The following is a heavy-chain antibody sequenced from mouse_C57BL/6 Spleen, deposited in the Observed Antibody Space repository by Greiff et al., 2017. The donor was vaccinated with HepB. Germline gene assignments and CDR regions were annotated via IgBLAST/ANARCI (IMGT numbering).Heavy chain of an antibody. J-gene: IGHJ4*01. CDR1: GYTFTSYW. V-gene: IGHV1-50*01. CDR3: ARFIRAMDY. CDR2: IDPSDSYT. Sequence: VQLQQPGAELVKPGASVKLSCKASGYTFTSYWMQWVKQRPGQGLEWIGEIDPSDSYTNYNQKFKGKATLTVDTSSSTAYMQLSSLTSEDSAVYYCARFIRAMDYWGQGTSVTVSS. D-gene: IGHD1-1*01.